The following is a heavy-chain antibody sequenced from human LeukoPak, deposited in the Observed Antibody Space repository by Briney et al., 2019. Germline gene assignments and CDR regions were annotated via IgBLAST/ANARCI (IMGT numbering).Heavy chain of an antibody. CDR1: GYSFTSGHY. D-gene: IGHD2-2*01. Sequence: SETLSLTCSVSGYSFTSGHYWGWIRQPPGKGLEWIANTGSAHYNPSLKSRVTISVDTSKNQFSLKLSSVTAADTAVYYCARYCISTTCILRGFDYWGQGTLVTVSS. V-gene: IGHV4-38-2*01. CDR3: ARYCISTTCILRGFDY. J-gene: IGHJ4*02. CDR2: TGSA.